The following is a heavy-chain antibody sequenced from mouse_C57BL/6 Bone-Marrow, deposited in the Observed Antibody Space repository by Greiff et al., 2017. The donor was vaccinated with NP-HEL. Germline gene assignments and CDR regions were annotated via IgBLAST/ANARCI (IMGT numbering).Heavy chain of an antibody. Sequence: QVHVKQPGAELVRPGSSVKLSCKASGYTFTSYWMHWVKQRPIQGLEWIGNIDPSDSETHYNQKFKDKATLTVDKSSSTAYMQLSSLTSEDSAVYYCARFPLYYDYDGYFDVWGTGTTVTVSS. CDR2: IDPSDSET. D-gene: IGHD2-4*01. J-gene: IGHJ1*03. CDR3: ARFPLYYDYDGYFDV. V-gene: IGHV1-52*01. CDR1: GYTFTSYW.